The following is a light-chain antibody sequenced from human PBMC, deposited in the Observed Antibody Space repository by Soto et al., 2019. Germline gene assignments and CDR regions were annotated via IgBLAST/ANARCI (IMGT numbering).Light chain of an antibody. J-gene: IGLJ3*02. Sequence: QSVLTQPPSVSAAPGQKVTISCFGSSSNIGNNYVSWYQQLPGTAPKLLIYDNNKRSSGIPDRFSGSKSGTSATLGITGLQTGNEADDYSGTWDRSLISGVFGGGTKLTVL. V-gene: IGLV1-51*01. CDR3: GTWDRSLISGV. CDR1: SSNIGNNY. CDR2: DNN.